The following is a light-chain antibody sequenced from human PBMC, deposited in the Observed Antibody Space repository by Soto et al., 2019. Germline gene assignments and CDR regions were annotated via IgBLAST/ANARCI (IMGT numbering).Light chain of an antibody. CDR2: EGS. J-gene: IGLJ2*01. CDR3: ASYTGRNAWL. Sequence: QSVLTQPASVSGSPGQSITVSCTGTSIDVGSYDLVSWYQQHPGKAPKLMIYEGSKRPSGVSNRFSGSKSGTTASLTISGLQTDDEADYYCASYTGRNAWLFGGGTKLTVL. CDR1: SIDVGSYDL. V-gene: IGLV2-14*02.